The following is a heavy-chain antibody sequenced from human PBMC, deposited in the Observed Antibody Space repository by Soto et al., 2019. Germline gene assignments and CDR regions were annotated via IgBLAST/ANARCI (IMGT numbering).Heavy chain of an antibody. J-gene: IGHJ6*03. Sequence: PGGSLRLSCAASGFTFSSYWMSWVRQAPGKGLEWVANIKQDGSEKYYVDSVKGRFTISRDNAKNSLYLQMNSLRAEDTAVYYCARIGRGYYDFWGGYYQNPYYYYYMDVWGKGTTVTVSS. CDR1: GFTFSSYW. CDR3: ARIGRGYYDFWGGYYQNPYYYYYMDV. V-gene: IGHV3-7*01. D-gene: IGHD3-3*01. CDR2: IKQDGSEK.